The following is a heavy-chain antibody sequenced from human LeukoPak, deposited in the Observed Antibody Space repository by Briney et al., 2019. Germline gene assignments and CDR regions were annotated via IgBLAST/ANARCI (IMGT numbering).Heavy chain of an antibody. CDR2: INPSGGST. J-gene: IGHJ4*02. D-gene: IGHD2-15*01. CDR1: GYTFTSYY. V-gene: IGHV1-46*01. Sequence: ASVKVYCKASGYTFTSYYMHWVRQAPGQGLGWMGIINPSGGSTSYAQKFQGRVTMTRDTSTSTVYMELSSLRSEDTAVYYCARTRTGYCSGGSCFVYWGQGTLVTVSS. CDR3: ARTRTGYCSGGSCFVY.